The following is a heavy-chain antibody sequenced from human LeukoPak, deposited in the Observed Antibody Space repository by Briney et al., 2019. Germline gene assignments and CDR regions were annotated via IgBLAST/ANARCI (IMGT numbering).Heavy chain of an antibody. V-gene: IGHV1-2*02. CDR1: GYTFTGYY. CDR3: ANPGERLGVGGDDAFDI. D-gene: IGHD1-26*01. CDR2: INPNSGGT. Sequence: ASVKVSCKPSGYTFTGYYMHWVRQAPGQGLEWMGWINPNSGGTNYAQQSQGRVTMTRGTTHSIACMERRRLRSDDTAVYYCANPGERLGVGGDDAFDIWGQGTMVTVSS. J-gene: IGHJ3*02.